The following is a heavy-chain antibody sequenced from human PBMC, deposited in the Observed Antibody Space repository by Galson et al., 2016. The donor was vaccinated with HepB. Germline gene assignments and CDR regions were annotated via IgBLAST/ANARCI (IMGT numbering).Heavy chain of an antibody. CDR2: ISTRSSYK. D-gene: IGHD3-10*01. CDR3: ARDRYYYGPGDTFDY. V-gene: IGHV3-21*01. CDR1: GFSFSDYN. Sequence: SLRLSCAASGFSFSDYNFNWVRQAPGKGLEWVSSISTRSSYKYYADSVKGRFTISRDDAKNSLYLQMNSLRAEDTAVYFCARDRYYYGPGDTFDYWGQGTLVTVSS. J-gene: IGHJ4*02.